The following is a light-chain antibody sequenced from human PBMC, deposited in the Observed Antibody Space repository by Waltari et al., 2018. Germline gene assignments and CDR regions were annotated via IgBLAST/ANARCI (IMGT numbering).Light chain of an antibody. CDR1: SGSLSSPSY. CDR2: IAN. V-gene: IGLV8-61*01. J-gene: IGLJ3*02. Sequence: QTVVTQEPSLSVSPGGTVTLTCALSSGSLSSPSYASWYQKSPGPPPRSLVYIANLRSSGVPCRCSGSVLGNKAVLSITGAQAEDESTYYCLLYMGSGIWVFGGGTKLTVL. CDR3: LLYMGSGIWV.